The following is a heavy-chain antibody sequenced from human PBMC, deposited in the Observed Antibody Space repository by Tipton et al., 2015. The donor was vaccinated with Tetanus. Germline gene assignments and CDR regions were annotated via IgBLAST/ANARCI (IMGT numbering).Heavy chain of an antibody. D-gene: IGHD1-14*01. V-gene: IGHV1-69*13. J-gene: IGHJ4*02. CDR1: GYTFTDYG. CDR3: ARAPNRRSRAYDF. Sequence: QSGPEVKKPGASVKVSCKASGYTFTDYGISWVRQAPGQELEWVGGITPIFGTTNSAPKFQGRVTITADESTNTAYMELSSLISEDTAVYYCARAPNRRSRAYDFWGQGTLVTVSS. CDR2: ITPIFGTT.